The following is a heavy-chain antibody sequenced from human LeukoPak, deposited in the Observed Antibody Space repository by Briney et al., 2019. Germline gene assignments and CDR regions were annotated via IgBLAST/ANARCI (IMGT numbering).Heavy chain of an antibody. Sequence: SGPTLVNPTQTLTLTCTFSGFSLTTSGVGVGWIRQPPGKALEWLALIYWNDDKRYSPSLKSRLTITKDTSKNQVVLTMTNMDPVDTATYFCVHMGITLSPFDSWGQGTLVTVSS. CDR1: GFSLTTSGVG. D-gene: IGHD3-10*01. CDR3: VHMGITLSPFDS. V-gene: IGHV2-5*01. CDR2: IYWNDDK. J-gene: IGHJ4*02.